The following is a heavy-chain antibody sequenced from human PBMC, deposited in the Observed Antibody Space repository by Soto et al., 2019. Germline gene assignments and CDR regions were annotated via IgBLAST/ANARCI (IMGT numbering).Heavy chain of an antibody. J-gene: IGHJ4*02. CDR3: AREGFWSGYYYFAY. D-gene: IGHD3-3*01. V-gene: IGHV4-59*01. Sequence: SETLSLTCSVSGGSISNFYWSWIRQPPGKELEWIGYISYSGSTNYNPSLKSRVTISVDNSKNQFSLQLSSVTAADTAVYFCAREGFWSGYYYFAYWGQGILVTVSS. CDR2: ISYSGST. CDR1: GGSISNFY.